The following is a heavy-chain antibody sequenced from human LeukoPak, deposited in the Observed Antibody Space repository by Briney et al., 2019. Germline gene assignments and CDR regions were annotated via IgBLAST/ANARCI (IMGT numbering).Heavy chain of an antibody. D-gene: IGHD5-24*01. J-gene: IGHJ4*02. CDR2: IYYSGST. V-gene: IGHV4-59*01. CDR1: GGSISSYY. CDR3: AGRSRDGYRD. Sequence: PSETLSLTCTVSGGSISSYYWSWIRQPPGKGLEWIGYIYYSGSTNYNPSLKSRVTISVDTSKNQFSLKLSSVTAADTAVYYCAGRSRDGYRDWGQGTLVTVSS.